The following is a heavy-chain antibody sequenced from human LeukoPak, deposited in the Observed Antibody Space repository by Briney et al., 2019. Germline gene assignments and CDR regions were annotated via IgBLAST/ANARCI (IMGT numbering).Heavy chain of an antibody. Sequence: GGSLRLSCAASGFTFDDYAMHWVRQAPGKGLEWVSGISWNSGSIGYADSVKGRFTISRDNSKNTLYLQMNSLRAEDTAVYYCQSSGWSDSFDYWGQGTLVTVSS. J-gene: IGHJ4*02. V-gene: IGHV3-9*01. CDR3: QSSGWSDSFDY. CDR1: GFTFDDYA. D-gene: IGHD6-19*01. CDR2: ISWNSGSI.